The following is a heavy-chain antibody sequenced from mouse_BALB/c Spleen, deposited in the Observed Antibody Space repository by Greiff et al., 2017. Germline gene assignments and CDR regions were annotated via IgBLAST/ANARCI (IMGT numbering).Heavy chain of an antibody. CDR2: ISYSGST. J-gene: IGHJ2*01. Sequence: EVKLMESGPGLVKPSQSLSLTCTVTGYSITSDYAWNWIRQFPGNKLEWMGYISYSGSTSYNPSLKSRISITLDTSKNQFFLQLNSVTTEDTATYYCARVRYYGSSDFDYWGQGTTLTVSS. CDR3: ARVRYYGSSDFDY. V-gene: IGHV3-2*02. D-gene: IGHD1-1*01. CDR1: GYSITSDYA.